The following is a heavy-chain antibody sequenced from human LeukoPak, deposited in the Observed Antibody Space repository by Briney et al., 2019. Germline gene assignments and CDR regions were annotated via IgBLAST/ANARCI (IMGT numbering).Heavy chain of an antibody. CDR2: ISGSGGST. J-gene: IGHJ4*02. CDR1: GFTFSSYG. V-gene: IGHV3-23*01. CDR3: AKRTDGSGSHDFDY. Sequence: GGSLRLSCAASGFTFSSYGMSWVRQAPGKGLEWVSAISGSGGSTYYADSVKGRFTISRDSSKNTLYLQMNSLRAEDTAVYYCAKRTDGSGSHDFDYWGQGTLVTVSS. D-gene: IGHD3-10*01.